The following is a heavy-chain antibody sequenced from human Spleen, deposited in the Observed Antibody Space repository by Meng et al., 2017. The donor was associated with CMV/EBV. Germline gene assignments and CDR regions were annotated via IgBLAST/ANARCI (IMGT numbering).Heavy chain of an antibody. V-gene: IGHV3-21*01. J-gene: IGHJ6*02. CDR3: ARGRYYDFWSGPLEDYYGMDV. Sequence: GGSLRLSCAASGFTFSIYTMNWVRQAPGKGLEWVSCISSSSAYIFYADSVKGRFTISRDNAKNSLHLQMNSLRADDTAVYYCARGRYYDFWSGPLEDYYGMDVWGQGTTVTVSS. CDR1: GFTFSIYT. CDR2: ISSSSAYI. D-gene: IGHD3-3*01.